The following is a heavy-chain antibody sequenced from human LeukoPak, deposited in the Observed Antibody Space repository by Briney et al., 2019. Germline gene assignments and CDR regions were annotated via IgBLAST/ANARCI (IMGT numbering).Heavy chain of an antibody. D-gene: IGHD3-3*01. Sequence: SQTLSLTCAISGDSVSSNSAAWNWIRQSPSRGLEWLGRTYYRSKWYNDYAVSVKSRITINPDTSKNQFSLQLNSVTPEDTAVYYCARAYPVNGVVEFYYYGMDVWGQGTTVTVSS. CDR2: TYYRSKWYN. CDR1: GDSVSSNSAA. J-gene: IGHJ6*02. V-gene: IGHV6-1*01. CDR3: ARAYPVNGVVEFYYYGMDV.